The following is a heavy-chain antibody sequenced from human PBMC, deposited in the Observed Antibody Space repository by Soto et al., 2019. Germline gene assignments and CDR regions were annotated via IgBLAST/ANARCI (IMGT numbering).Heavy chain of an antibody. CDR2: IIPISETT. Sequence: QVQLVQSGAEVKKPGSSVKVSCKASGGTFSSYAISWVRQAPGQGLEWMGGIIPISETTNYAQKFQGRVTITADAAKSTAYMEVSSLRSEDTAVYYCARSQGSSTSLEIYYYYYYGMDVWGQGTTVTVSS. CDR1: GGTFSSYA. J-gene: IGHJ6*02. CDR3: ARSQGSSTSLEIYYYYYYGMDV. D-gene: IGHD2-2*01. V-gene: IGHV1-69*01.